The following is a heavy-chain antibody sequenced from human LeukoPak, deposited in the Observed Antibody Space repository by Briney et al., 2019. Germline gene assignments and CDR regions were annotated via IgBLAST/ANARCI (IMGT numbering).Heavy chain of an antibody. CDR3: AGYCSRSSCSLFFDY. J-gene: IGHJ4*02. D-gene: IGHD2-2*01. V-gene: IGHV3-23*01. Sequence: GGSLRLSCAASGFTFSSYAMSWVRQAPGKGLEWVSAISGDGGSTYYADSVKGRFTVSRDNSKNTLYLQMNSLRAEDTAVFYCAGYCSRSSCSLFFDYWGQGTLVTVSS. CDR1: GFTFSSYA. CDR2: ISGDGGST.